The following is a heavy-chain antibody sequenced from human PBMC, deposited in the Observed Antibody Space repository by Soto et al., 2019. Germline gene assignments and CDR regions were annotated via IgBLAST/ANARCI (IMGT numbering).Heavy chain of an antibody. V-gene: IGHV3-66*01. D-gene: IGHD5-18*01. CDR2: IYSGGRT. CDR3: ARSMRGDNYYYYYMDV. Sequence: GGSLRLSCAASGFTVSSNYMSWVRQAPGKGLEWVSVIYSGGRTYYADSVKGRFTISRDNSKNTLYLQMNSLRAEDTAVYYCARSMRGDNYYYYYMDVWGKGTTVTVSS. CDR1: GFTVSSNY. J-gene: IGHJ6*03.